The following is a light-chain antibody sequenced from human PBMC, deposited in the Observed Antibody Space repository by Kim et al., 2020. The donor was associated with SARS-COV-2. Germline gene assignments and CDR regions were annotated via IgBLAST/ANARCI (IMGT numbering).Light chain of an antibody. J-gene: IGLJ2*01. CDR3: LLYYSGVRV. V-gene: IGLV7-46*01. CDR2: DIT. Sequence: PGGTVPLPCGASTGGVTSGHFPYWFQHKPGPAPSTLIYDITPRHSWTPARFSGSLLGDKAALTLSGAQPEDEADYYCLLYYSGVRVFGGGTQLTVL. CDR1: TGGVTSGHF.